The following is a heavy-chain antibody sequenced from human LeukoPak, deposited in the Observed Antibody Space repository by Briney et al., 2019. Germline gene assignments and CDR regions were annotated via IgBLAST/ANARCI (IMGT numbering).Heavy chain of an antibody. D-gene: IGHD3-22*01. Sequence: PGGSQRLSCAASGFTVSSNYMSWVRQAPGKGLEWVSVIYSGGSTYYADSVKGRFTISRDNSKNTLYLQTNSLRAEDTAVYYCARDLGGEDYYDSSGYNDYWGQGTLVTVSS. CDR3: ARDLGGEDYYDSSGYNDY. J-gene: IGHJ4*02. CDR1: GFTVSSNY. CDR2: IYSGGST. V-gene: IGHV3-53*01.